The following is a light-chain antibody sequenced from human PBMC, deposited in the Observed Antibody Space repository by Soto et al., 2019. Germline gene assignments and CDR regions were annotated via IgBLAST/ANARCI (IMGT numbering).Light chain of an antibody. CDR1: SSDVGGYSY. CDR3: SSYAGINNLGV. Sequence: QSALTQPPSASGSPGQSVTISCTGTSSDVGGYSYVSWYQQHPGKAPKLMIYEVSKRPSGVPDRFSGSKSGNTASLTVSGLQTEDEADYYCSSYAGINNLGVFGGGTKLTVL. J-gene: IGLJ2*01. V-gene: IGLV2-8*01. CDR2: EVS.